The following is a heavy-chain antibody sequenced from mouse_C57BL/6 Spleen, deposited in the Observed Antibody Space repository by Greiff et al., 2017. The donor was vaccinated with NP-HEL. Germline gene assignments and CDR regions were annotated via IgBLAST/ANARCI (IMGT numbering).Heavy chain of an antibody. CDR2: IDPETGGT. CDR1: GYTFTDYE. J-gene: IGHJ1*03. CDR3: TRLGGSYWYFDV. Sequence: QVQLQQSGAELVRPGASVTLSCKASGYTFTDYEMHWVKQTPVHGLEWIGAIDPETGGTAYNQKFKGKAILTADKSSSTAYMELRSLTSEDSAVYYCTRLGGSYWYFDVWGTGTTVTVSS. V-gene: IGHV1-15*01.